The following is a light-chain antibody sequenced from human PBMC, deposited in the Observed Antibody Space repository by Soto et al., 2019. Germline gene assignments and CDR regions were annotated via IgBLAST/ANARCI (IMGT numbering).Light chain of an antibody. J-gene: IGKJ2*01. CDR3: QQSYSTPRT. CDR1: RSISNY. V-gene: IGKV1-39*01. Sequence: DIQMTQSPSSLSASVGDRVTITCRASRSISNYVNWYQQKPGKAPKLLIYAASSLQSGVPSRFSGSGSGTDFTLTISSLQPEDFATYYCQQSYSTPRTFGQGTELEIK. CDR2: AAS.